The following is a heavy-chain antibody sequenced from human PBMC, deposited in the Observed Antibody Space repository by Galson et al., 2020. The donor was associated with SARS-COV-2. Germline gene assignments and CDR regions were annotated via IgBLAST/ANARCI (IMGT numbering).Heavy chain of an antibody. CDR2: IYPGDYDI. J-gene: IGHJ4*02. V-gene: IGHV5-51*01. D-gene: IGHD5-12*01. CDR1: GYSFSTYW. Sequence: GESLQISCKGSGYSFSTYWIGWVRQMPGKGLEWMGIIYPGDYDIRYSPSFQGQVIISADKSISTAYLQWSSLKASDTAMYYCARQGNGYDSWFDYWGQGTLVTVSS. CDR3: ARQGNGYDSWFDY.